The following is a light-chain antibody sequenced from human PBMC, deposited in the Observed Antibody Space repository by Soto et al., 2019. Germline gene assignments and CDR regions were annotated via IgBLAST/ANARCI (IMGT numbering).Light chain of an antibody. CDR1: QTISSW. Sequence: IHMTHSPSTLSGSLGYRFTITCRASQTISSWLAWYQQKPGKAPKLLIYKASTLKSGVPSRFSGSGSGTEFTLTISSLQPDDFATYYCQHYNSYSEAFGQGTKVDIK. CDR2: KAS. V-gene: IGKV1-5*03. J-gene: IGKJ1*01. CDR3: QHYNSYSEA.